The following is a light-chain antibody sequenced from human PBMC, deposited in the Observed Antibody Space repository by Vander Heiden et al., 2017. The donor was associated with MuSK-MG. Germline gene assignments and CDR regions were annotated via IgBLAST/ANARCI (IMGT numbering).Light chain of an antibody. Sequence: NAVAPSPDSLSLSLSGQATITRKGNQSPSSLKNNRHYLAWYQQKPGQPPRLLIYCASTRDTGVPDRFSGSGSGTDFTLTISSLQAEDSAVYYCQQEGSLPGTFGQGTKVEIK. V-gene: IGKV4-1*01. CDR3: QQEGSLPGT. J-gene: IGKJ2*01. CDR2: CAS. CDR1: QSPSSLKNNRHY.